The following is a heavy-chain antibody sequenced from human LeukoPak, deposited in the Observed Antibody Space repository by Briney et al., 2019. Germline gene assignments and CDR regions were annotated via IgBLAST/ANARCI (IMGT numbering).Heavy chain of an antibody. CDR3: ARCGNYDILTGYYG. J-gene: IGHJ4*02. Sequence: SSETLSLTCSVSGGSVSSRSYYWGWIRQPPGKGLEWIGSIYYSGSTYYNPSLKSRVTISVDTSKNQFSLKLSSVTAADTAVYYCARCGNYDILTGYYGWGQGTLVTVSS. D-gene: IGHD3-9*01. CDR2: IYYSGST. CDR1: GGSVSSRSYY. V-gene: IGHV4-39*01.